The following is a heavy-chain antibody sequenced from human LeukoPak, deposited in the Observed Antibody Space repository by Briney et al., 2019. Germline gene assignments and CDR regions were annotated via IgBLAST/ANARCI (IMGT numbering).Heavy chain of an antibody. CDR2: ISGNSGRI. CDR3: AKGGDGYNYYFDY. Sequence: GGSLRLSCAASGFIFNSYAMNWVRQAPGKGLEWVSGISGNSGRIDYADSVQGRFTISRDNSKNTLYLQMNSLRAEDTAVYYCAKGGDGYNYYFDYWGQETLVTVSS. J-gene: IGHJ4*02. CDR1: GFIFNSYA. V-gene: IGHV3-23*01. D-gene: IGHD5-24*01.